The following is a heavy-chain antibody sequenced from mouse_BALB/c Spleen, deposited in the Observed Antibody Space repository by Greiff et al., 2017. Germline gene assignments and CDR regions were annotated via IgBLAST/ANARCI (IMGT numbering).Heavy chain of an antibody. CDR3: ARSYYYGSSWCAY. CDR1: GYTFTSYW. V-gene: IGHV1-7*01. Sequence: VQLQQSGAELAKPGASVKMSCKASGYTFTSYWMHWVKQRPGQGLEWIGYINPSTGYTEYNQKFKDKATLTADKSSSTAYMQLSSLTSEDSAVYYCARSYYYGSSWCAYWGQGTLVTVSA. D-gene: IGHD1-1*01. CDR2: INPSTGYT. J-gene: IGHJ3*01.